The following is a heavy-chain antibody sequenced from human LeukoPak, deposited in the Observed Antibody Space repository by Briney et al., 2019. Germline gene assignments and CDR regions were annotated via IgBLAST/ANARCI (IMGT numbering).Heavy chain of an antibody. CDR3: AELGITMIGGV. J-gene: IGHJ6*04. Sequence: LSLTCTVSVGSISSYYWSWIRQPPGKGLEWVSYISSSGSTIYYADSVKGRFTISRDNAKNPLYLQMNRLRAEDTAVYYCAELGITMIGGVWGKGTTVTISS. CDR1: VGSISSYY. D-gene: IGHD3-10*02. V-gene: IGHV3-11*04. CDR2: ISSSGSTI.